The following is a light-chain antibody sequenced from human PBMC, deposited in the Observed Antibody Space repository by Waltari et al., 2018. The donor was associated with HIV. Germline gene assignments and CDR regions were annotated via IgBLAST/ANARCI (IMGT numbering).Light chain of an antibody. CDR3: QQYHSYSLT. CDR2: KTS. V-gene: IGKV1-5*03. CDR1: QSISTW. J-gene: IGKJ5*01. Sequence: ASVGDRVTITCRSSQSISTWLAWYQQQPGRAPKLLIYKTSSLHSGVPSRFSGSGSGTEFSLTISSLQPDDFTTYYCQQYHSYSLTFGQGTRLEMK.